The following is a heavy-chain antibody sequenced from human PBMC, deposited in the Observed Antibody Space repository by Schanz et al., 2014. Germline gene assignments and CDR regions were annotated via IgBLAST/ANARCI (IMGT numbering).Heavy chain of an antibody. Sequence: EVQLVESGGGLVQSGGSLRLSCAASGFSFSDYSMNWVRQAPGKGLEWISYIKISGDVFYTDSVKGRFTISRDNAKSSLYLQMSGLRDEDTAIYYCVRDYNWGFDNWGQGTLVTVSS. V-gene: IGHV3-48*02. J-gene: IGHJ4*02. D-gene: IGHD7-27*01. CDR2: IKISGDV. CDR3: VRDYNWGFDN. CDR1: GFSFSDYS.